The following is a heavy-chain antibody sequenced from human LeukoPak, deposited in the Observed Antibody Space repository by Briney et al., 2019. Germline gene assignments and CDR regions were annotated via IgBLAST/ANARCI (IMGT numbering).Heavy chain of an antibody. CDR3: ARVTYCSGGSCYSAVLYYFDY. V-gene: IGHV4-30-4*01. J-gene: IGHJ4*02. CDR1: GGSISSGDYY. CDR2: IYYSGST. Sequence: PSETLSLTCTVSGGSISSGDYYWSWIRQPPGKGLEWIGYIYYSGSTYYNPSLKSRVTISVDTSKNQFSLKLSSVTAADTAVYYCARVTYCSGGSCYSAVLYYFDYWGQGTLVTVSS. D-gene: IGHD2-15*01.